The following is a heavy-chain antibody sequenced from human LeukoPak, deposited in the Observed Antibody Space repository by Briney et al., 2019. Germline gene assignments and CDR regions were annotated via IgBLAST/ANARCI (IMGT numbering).Heavy chain of an antibody. CDR1: GGSISTYY. D-gene: IGHD2-2*01. CDR3: ARRCGSATCAFDY. CDR2: IYYSGST. V-gene: IGHV4-59*08. J-gene: IGHJ4*02. Sequence: SETLSCTCSVSGGSISTYYWSWIRKPPGKGLESIGYIYYSGSTNYNPSLKSRVTISVDTTKNQFSLKPSSVTAADTAVYYCARRCGSATCAFDYWGQGTLVTASS.